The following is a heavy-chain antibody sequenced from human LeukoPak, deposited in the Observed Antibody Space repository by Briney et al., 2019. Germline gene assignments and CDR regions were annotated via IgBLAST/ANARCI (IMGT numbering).Heavy chain of an antibody. V-gene: IGHV3-23*01. CDR3: AKHGYCSGISCFFDF. Sequence: TGGSLRLSCAASGFTFSSYAMSWVRQAPGKGLEWVSVISGSGPYTFYTDSVKGRFTISRDSSKNTLYLQMNSLRAEDTALYYCAKHGYCSGISCFFDFWGQGTLVTVSS. CDR1: GFTFSSYA. CDR2: ISGSGPYT. J-gene: IGHJ4*02. D-gene: IGHD2-2*03.